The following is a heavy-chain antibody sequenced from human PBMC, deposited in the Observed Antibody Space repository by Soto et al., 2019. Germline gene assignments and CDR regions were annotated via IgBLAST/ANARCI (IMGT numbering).Heavy chain of an antibody. CDR2: ISSNGGST. CDR3: AVGYWSGGSCYPGQRDFDY. V-gene: IGHV3-64*01. D-gene: IGHD2-15*01. Sequence: SGGSLRLSCAASGFTFSSYAMHWVRQAPGKGLEYVSAISSNGGSTYYANSVKGRFTISRDNSKNTLYLQMGSLRAEDMAVYYCAVGYWSGGSCYPGQRDFDYWGQGTLVTVSS. J-gene: IGHJ4*02. CDR1: GFTFSSYA.